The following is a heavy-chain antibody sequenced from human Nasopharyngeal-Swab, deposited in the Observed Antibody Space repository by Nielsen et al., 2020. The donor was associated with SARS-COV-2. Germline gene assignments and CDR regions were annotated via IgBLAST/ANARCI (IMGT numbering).Heavy chain of an antibody. CDR2: IYRLGGT. CDR3: ARGTPFDY. V-gene: IGHV4-31*02. Sequence: RQAPGKGLEWIGYIYRLGGTSYNPSLKSRVTISLDASNNQFSLRLSSVTAADTAMFYCARGTPFDYWGRGILVTVSS. D-gene: IGHD1-1*01. J-gene: IGHJ4*02.